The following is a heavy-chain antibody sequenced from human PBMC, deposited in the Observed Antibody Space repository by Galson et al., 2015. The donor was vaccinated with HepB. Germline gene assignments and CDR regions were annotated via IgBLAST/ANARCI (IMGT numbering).Heavy chain of an antibody. V-gene: IGHV1-18*04. CDR1: GYTFTSYD. J-gene: IGHJ6*02. CDR3: ARGGGSSARGMDV. Sequence: QSGAEVKEPGASVKVSCKASGYTFTSYDVSWVRQAPGQGLEWMGWISGNNGDTNYAQKLRGRVAVTTDTSTSTAYMELRSLRSDDTAVYYCARGGGSSARGMDVWGQGTTVTVSS. CDR2: ISGNNGDT. D-gene: IGHD1-26*01.